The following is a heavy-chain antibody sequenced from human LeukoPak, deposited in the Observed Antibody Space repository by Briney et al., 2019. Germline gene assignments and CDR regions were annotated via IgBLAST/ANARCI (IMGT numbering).Heavy chain of an antibody. V-gene: IGHV3-23*01. Sequence: GGSLRLSCAASGFTFSNYAMSWVRQAPGKGLEWVSAISGSGDTTYYADSVKGRFTISRDDSKNTLYLLMNSLRAEDTALYYCARQDTGTLDYWGQGTLVTVSS. CDR1: GFTFSNYA. J-gene: IGHJ4*02. D-gene: IGHD1-26*01. CDR3: ARQDTGTLDY. CDR2: ISGSGDTT.